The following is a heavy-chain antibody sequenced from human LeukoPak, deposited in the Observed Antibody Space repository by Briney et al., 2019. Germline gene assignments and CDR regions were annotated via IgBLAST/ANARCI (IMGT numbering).Heavy chain of an antibody. J-gene: IGHJ4*02. CDR3: ASNPLGYCSGGSCEN. CDR2: IYTSGST. CDR1: GGSISSGDYY. V-gene: IGHV4-61*02. Sequence: SETLSLTCTVSGGSISSGDYYWSWIRQPPGKGLEWIGRIYTSGSTNYNPSLKSRVTMSVDTSKNQFSLKLSSVTAADTAVYYCASNPLGYCSGGSCENWGQGTLVTVSS. D-gene: IGHD2-15*01.